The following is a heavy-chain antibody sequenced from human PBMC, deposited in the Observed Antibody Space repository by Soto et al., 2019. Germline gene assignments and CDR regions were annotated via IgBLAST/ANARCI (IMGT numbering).Heavy chain of an antibody. D-gene: IGHD1-1*01. V-gene: IGHV4-59*01. CDR3: ARYTIDHNWFAP. CDR1: GSAITTYY. Sequence: SETLSLTCSVSGSAITTYYWSWLRQSPGEGLEWSGHIYDTGSTTYSPALKSRVTISVDTSNKQFSLRLSAVTAADTAVYYCARYTIDHNWFAPGGQGTLVTVSS. J-gene: IGHJ5*02. CDR2: IYDTGST.